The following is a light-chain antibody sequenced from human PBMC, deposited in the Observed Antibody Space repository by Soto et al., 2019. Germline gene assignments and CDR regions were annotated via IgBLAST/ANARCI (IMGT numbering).Light chain of an antibody. Sequence: EIVLTQSPGTLSLSPGERATLSCRASQSVSSSYLAWYQHKPGQAPRLLIYGASSRATDIPDRFSGSGSGTDFTLTISRLEPEDFAVYYCQHYGNSPPRAFGGGTKVEIK. CDR3: QHYGNSPPRA. CDR1: QSVSSSY. J-gene: IGKJ4*01. CDR2: GAS. V-gene: IGKV3-20*01.